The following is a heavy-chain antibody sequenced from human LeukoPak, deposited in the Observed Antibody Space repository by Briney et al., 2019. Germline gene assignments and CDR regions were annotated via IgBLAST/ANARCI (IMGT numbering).Heavy chain of an antibody. J-gene: IGHJ5*01. V-gene: IGHV2-5*01. CDR1: GFSLSTSGVG. CDR2: IYGNDDK. Sequence: SGPTLVKPTQTLTLTCTFSGFSLSTSGVGVGWIRQPPEKALEWLALIYGNDDKRYSPSLKSTFIISKDTSKNQVVLTMTNMDPVDTATYYCASRLGVRGWFDSWGQGILVTVSS. CDR3: ASRLGVRGWFDS. D-gene: IGHD1-26*01.